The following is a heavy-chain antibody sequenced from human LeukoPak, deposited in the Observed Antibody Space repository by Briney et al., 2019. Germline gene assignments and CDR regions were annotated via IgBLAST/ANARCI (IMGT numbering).Heavy chain of an antibody. CDR2: IYYSGST. D-gene: IGHD6-13*01. J-gene: IGHJ4*02. CDR3: ASARTSSWSWFTFDY. Sequence: SETLSLTCTVSGGSISSSSYYWGWIRQPPGKGLEWIGSIYYSGSTYYNPSLKSRVTISVDTSKNQLSLKLSSVTAADTAVYYCASARTSSWSWFTFDYWGQGILVTVSS. V-gene: IGHV4-39*01. CDR1: GGSISSSSYY.